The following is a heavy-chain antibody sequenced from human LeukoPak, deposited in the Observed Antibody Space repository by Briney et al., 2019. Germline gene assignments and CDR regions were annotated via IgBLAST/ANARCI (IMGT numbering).Heavy chain of an antibody. J-gene: IGHJ6*03. CDR2: INPNSGGT. Sequence: ASVKVSCKASGYTFTDHYMHWVRQAPGQGLEWMGWINPNSGGTNYAQKFQGRVTMTRDTSISTAYMELSGLRSDDTAVYYCAITMVRGVIYMDVWGKGTTVTISS. CDR3: AITMVRGVIYMDV. V-gene: IGHV1-2*02. CDR1: GYTFTDHY. D-gene: IGHD3-10*01.